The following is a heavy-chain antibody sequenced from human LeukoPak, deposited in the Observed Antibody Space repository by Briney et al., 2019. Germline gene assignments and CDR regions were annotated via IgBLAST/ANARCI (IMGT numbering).Heavy chain of an antibody. D-gene: IGHD5-24*01. V-gene: IGHV3-7*01. CDR2: IKQDGSEK. CDR3: ARDARDGGVDY. CDR1: GGSISSYY. Sequence: ETLSLTCTVSGGSISSYYWSWIRQPPGKGLEWVANIKQDGSEKYYVDSVKGRFTISRDNAKNSLYLQMNSLRAEDTAVYYCARDARDGGVDYWGQGTLVTVSS. J-gene: IGHJ4*02.